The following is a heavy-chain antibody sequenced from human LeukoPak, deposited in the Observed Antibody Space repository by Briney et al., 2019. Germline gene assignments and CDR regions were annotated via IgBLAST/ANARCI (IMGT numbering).Heavy chain of an antibody. CDR3: ASGPPFLKYFEY. D-gene: IGHD3-3*01. CDR2: ISVGAEYI. CDR1: GFTFSIYV. V-gene: IGHV3-23*01. Sequence: GGSLRLSCAASGFTFSIYVMNWFRQAPGKWLEWVSTISVGAEYIFYADSVKGRFTISRDDSNNALYLQMHSLRAEDTALYYCASGPPFLKYFEYWGQGTLVTVSS. J-gene: IGHJ4*02.